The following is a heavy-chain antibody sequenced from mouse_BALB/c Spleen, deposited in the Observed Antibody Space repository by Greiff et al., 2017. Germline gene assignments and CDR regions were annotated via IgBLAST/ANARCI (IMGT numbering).Heavy chain of an antibody. Sequence: VQLKESGAELVKPGASVKLSCTASGFNIKDTYMHWVKQRPEQGLEWIGRIDPANGNTKYDPKFQGKATITADTSSNTAYLQLSSLTSEDTAVYYCARDPSLLRDAMDYWGQGTSVTVSS. D-gene: IGHD1-2*01. CDR3: ARDPSLLRDAMDY. J-gene: IGHJ4*01. V-gene: IGHV14-3*02. CDR1: GFNIKDTY. CDR2: IDPANGNT.